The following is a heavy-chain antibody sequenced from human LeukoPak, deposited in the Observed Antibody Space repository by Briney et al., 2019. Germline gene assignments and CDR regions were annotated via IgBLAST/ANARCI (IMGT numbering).Heavy chain of an antibody. CDR2: ISYDGSNE. CDR3: AKDGEPVPFEY. D-gene: IGHD1-14*01. CDR1: GFTFSRYG. J-gene: IGHJ4*02. V-gene: IGHV3-30*18. Sequence: GGSLRLSCTASGFTFSRYGMHWVRQAPGKGLEGVAVISYDGSNEYYAVSVKGRFTISRDNSKDTLYLQVNSLRPEDTAVYYCAKDGEPVPFEYWGQGTLVTVSS.